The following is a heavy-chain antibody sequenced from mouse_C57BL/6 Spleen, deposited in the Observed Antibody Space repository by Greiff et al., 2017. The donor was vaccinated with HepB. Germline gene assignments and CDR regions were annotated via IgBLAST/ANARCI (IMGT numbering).Heavy chain of an antibody. D-gene: IGHD1-1*01. Sequence: EVQVVESGGGLVKPGGSLKLSCAASGFTFSDYGMHWVRQAPEKGLEWVAYISSGSSTIYYADTVTGRFTISRDNAKNTLFLQMTSLRSEDTAMYYCGNYPHDYGSLDDWGQGTTLTVSS. J-gene: IGHJ2*01. V-gene: IGHV5-17*01. CDR1: GFTFSDYG. CDR2: ISSGSSTI. CDR3: GNYPHDYGSLDD.